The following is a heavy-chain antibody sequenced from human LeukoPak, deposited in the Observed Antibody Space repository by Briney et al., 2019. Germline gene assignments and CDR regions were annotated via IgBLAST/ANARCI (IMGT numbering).Heavy chain of an antibody. V-gene: IGHV4-38-2*02. CDR2: IFYSGST. J-gene: IGHJ5*02. CDR1: GYSISSGYH. D-gene: IGHD3-10*01. Sequence: SETLSLTCTVSGYSISSGYHWGWIRQPPGKALEWIGNIFYSGSTYYSPSLKSRVTISLDTSRNQFSLKLSSVTAADTAIYYCARGGYYGSGNDFRFDPWGQGTLVTVSS. CDR3: ARGGYYGSGNDFRFDP.